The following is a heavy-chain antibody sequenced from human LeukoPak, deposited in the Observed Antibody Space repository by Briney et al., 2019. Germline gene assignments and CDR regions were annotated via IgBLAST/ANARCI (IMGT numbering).Heavy chain of an antibody. CDR1: GFTFSSYA. Sequence: GGSLRLSCAASGFTFSSYAMSWVRQAPGKGLEWVSAISGSGGSTYYADSVKGRFTISRDNSKNTLYLQMNSLRAEDTAVYYCAKVNSSGWYGPDDFDIWGQGTMVTVSS. CDR2: ISGSGGST. D-gene: IGHD6-19*01. J-gene: IGHJ3*02. CDR3: AKVNSSGWYGPDDFDI. V-gene: IGHV3-23*01.